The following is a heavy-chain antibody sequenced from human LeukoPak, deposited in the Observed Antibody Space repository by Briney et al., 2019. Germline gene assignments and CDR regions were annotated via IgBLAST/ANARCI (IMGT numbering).Heavy chain of an antibody. J-gene: IGHJ3*02. CDR2: TYYRSKWYN. CDR3: ARKRLSADSFDI. Sequence: SQTLSLTRAISGDSVSSNSTAWNWIRQSPSRGLEWLGRTYYRSKWYNDYTLSVKSRITFNPDTSKSQFSLQLNSVTPEDTAVYYCARKRLSADSFDIWGQGTMVTVSS. V-gene: IGHV6-1*01. CDR1: GDSVSSNSTA. D-gene: IGHD4/OR15-4a*01.